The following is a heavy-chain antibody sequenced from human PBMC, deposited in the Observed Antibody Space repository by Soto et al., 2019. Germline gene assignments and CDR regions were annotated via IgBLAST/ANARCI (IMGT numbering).Heavy chain of an antibody. D-gene: IGHD5-18*01. CDR1: GYSSTSYW. CDR2: IDPSDSYT. J-gene: IGHJ4*02. CDR3: ASWDTAMAFDY. V-gene: IGHV5-10-1*01. Sequence: GESLKISCNGSGYSSTSYWISWVRQMPGKGLEWMGRIDPSDSYTNYSPSFQGHVTISADKSISTAYLQWSSLKASDTAMYYCASWDTAMAFDYWGQGTLVTVSS.